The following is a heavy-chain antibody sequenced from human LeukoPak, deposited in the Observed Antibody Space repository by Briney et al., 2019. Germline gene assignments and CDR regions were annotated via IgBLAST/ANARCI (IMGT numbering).Heavy chain of an antibody. CDR1: GYTFTGYI. V-gene: IGHV1-2*02. CDR3: ARGYCSGGSCPEGYFDY. D-gene: IGHD2-15*01. J-gene: IGHJ4*02. CDR2: INPNSGDT. Sequence: GASVKVSCKASGYTFTGYIMHWVRQAPGQGLEWMGWINPNSGDTKYTQKFRGRVTMTRDTSISTAYMELSRLRSDDTAVYYCARGYCSGGSCPEGYFDYWGQGTLVTVSS.